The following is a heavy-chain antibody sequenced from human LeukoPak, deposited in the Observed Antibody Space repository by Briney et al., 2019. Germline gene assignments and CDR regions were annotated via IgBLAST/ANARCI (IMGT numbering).Heavy chain of an antibody. D-gene: IGHD6-13*01. CDR1: GGSTSSSSYY. CDR2: IYYSGST. V-gene: IGHV4-39*07. Sequence: SETLSLTCTVSGGSTSSSSYYWGWIRQPPGKGLEWIGSIYYSGSTHYNPSLKSRVTISVDTSKNQFSLKLSSVTAADTAVYYCASVYSSSWYRGMDVWGQGTTVTVSS. CDR3: ASVYSSSWYRGMDV. J-gene: IGHJ6*02.